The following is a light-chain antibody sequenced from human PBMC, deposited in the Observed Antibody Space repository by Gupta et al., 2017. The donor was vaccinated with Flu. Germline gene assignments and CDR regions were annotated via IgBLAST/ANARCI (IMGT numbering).Light chain of an antibody. CDR3: QQSDSTPQT. V-gene: IGKV1-39*01. CDR2: AAS. Sequence: PSSLSASVGDRVTITCRASQSIGGYLNWYQQKPGEAPKLLISAASSLQAGVPSRFSGSGSGTDFTLTISRLQPEDFATFYCQQSDSTPQTFGQGTKVEIK. J-gene: IGKJ1*01. CDR1: QSIGGY.